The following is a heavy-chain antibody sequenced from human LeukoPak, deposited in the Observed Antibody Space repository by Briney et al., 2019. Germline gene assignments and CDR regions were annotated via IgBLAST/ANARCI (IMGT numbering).Heavy chain of an antibody. D-gene: IGHD3-3*01. J-gene: IGHJ4*02. Sequence: GGSLRLSCAASGFTFDDYAMHWVRQAPGKGLEWVSLISGNGVTTYYADSVKGRFTISRDNSKNSLYLQMNSLRTEDTALYYCAKEPYDFWSGPHLYYFDYWGQGTLVTVSS. V-gene: IGHV3-43*02. CDR1: GFTFDDYA. CDR3: AKEPYDFWSGPHLYYFDY. CDR2: ISGNGVTT.